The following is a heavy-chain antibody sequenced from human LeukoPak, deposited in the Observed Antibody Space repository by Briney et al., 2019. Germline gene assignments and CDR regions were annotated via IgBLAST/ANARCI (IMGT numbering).Heavy chain of an antibody. D-gene: IGHD1-7*01. V-gene: IGHV3-48*01. Sequence: GGSLRLSCAASGFTFSSHSMNWVRQAPGKGLEWVSYISTSSTTIYYADSVKGRFTISRDNAKNSLYLQMNSLRAEDTAVYYCARDTPYITGTTYNWFDPWGQGTLVTVSS. CDR3: ARDTPYITGTTYNWFDP. CDR1: GFTFSSHS. CDR2: ISTSSTTI. J-gene: IGHJ5*02.